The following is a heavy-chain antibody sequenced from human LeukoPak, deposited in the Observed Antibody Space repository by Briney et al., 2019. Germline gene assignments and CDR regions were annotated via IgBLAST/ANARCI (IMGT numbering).Heavy chain of an antibody. Sequence: GGSLRLSCTASGFSFSDYPMSWFRQAPGKGLEWVAVIWYDGSNKYYADSVKGRFTISRDNSKNTLYLQMNSLRAEDTAVYYCARDGSGSGWRFDYWGQGTLVTVSS. CDR2: IWYDGSNK. CDR3: ARDGSGSGWRFDY. CDR1: GFSFSDYP. J-gene: IGHJ4*02. D-gene: IGHD6-19*01. V-gene: IGHV3-33*01.